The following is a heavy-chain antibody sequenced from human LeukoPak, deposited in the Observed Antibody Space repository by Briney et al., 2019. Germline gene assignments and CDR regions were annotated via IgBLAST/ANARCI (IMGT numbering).Heavy chain of an antibody. CDR3: ARHRLTMVRGVIITLYYFDY. CDR1: GGSFSGYY. D-gene: IGHD3-10*01. J-gene: IGHJ4*02. CDR2: INHSGST. V-gene: IGHV4-34*01. Sequence: SETLSLTCAVYGGSFSGYYWSWIRQPPGKGLEWIGEINHSGSTNYNPSLKSRVTISVDTSKNQFSLKLSSVTAADTAVYYCARHRLTMVRGVIITLYYFDYWGQGTLVTVSS.